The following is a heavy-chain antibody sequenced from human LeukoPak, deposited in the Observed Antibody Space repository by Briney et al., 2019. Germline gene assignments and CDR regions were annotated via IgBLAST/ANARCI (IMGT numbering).Heavy chain of an antibody. CDR2: INPNSGGT. CDR1: GYTFTDYF. V-gene: IGHV1-2*06. Sequence: GASVKVSRKASGYTFTDYFIHWVRQAPGQGLEWMGRINPNSGGTNYAQKFQGRVTMTRDTSISTAYMELSSLRSEDTAVYYCASDPRYCGGDCYPDYWGQGTLVTVSS. D-gene: IGHD2-21*02. CDR3: ASDPRYCGGDCYPDY. J-gene: IGHJ4*02.